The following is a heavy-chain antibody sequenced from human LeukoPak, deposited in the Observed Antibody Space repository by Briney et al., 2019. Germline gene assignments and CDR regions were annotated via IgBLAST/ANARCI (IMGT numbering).Heavy chain of an antibody. Sequence: GGSLRLSCAASGFTFSSYGMHWVRQAPGKGLEWVAVIWYDGSNKYYADSVKGRFTISRDNSKNTLYLQMNSLRAEDTAVYYCARKRILTGYFNAFDIWGQGTMVTVSS. CDR3: ARKRILTGYFNAFDI. V-gene: IGHV3-33*01. D-gene: IGHD3-9*01. CDR2: IWYDGSNK. CDR1: GFTFSSYG. J-gene: IGHJ3*02.